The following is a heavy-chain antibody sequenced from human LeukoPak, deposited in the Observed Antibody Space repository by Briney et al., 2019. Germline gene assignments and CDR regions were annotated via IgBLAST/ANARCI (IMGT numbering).Heavy chain of an antibody. CDR3: ARGRYCSADICSGGDAFDI. D-gene: IGHD2-15*01. CDR2: IYTRGST. V-gene: IGHV4-4*07. J-gene: IGHJ3*02. Sequence: PSETLSLTCTVSGSSINNYYWSWIRQPAGKGLEWIGRIYTRGSTNYNPSPKSRVTMSVDTSKNQFSLKLSSVTAADTAVYYCARGRYCSADICSGGDAFDIWGQGTMVSVSS. CDR1: GSSINNYY.